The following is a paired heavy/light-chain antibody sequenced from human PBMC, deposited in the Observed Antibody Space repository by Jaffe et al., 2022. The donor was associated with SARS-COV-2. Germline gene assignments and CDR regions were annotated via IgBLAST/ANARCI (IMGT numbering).Light chain of an antibody. Sequence: DIVMTQSPDSLAVSLGERATINCKSSQSVLYSPNNKNYLAWYQQKSGQPPKLLIYWASIRESGVPDRFSGSGSGTDFTLTISSLQAEDVAVYYCQHYYNTPLTFGGGTKVEIK. V-gene: IGKV4-1*01. CDR1: QSVLYSPNNKNY. J-gene: IGKJ4*01. CDR3: QHYYNTPLT. CDR2: WAS.
Heavy chain of an antibody. V-gene: IGHV4-39*01. J-gene: IGHJ5*02. CDR2: IYYSGST. CDR1: GDSISSSSYY. D-gene: IGHD2-2*01. CDR3: ARGYCSNSNCFLVKGWFEA. Sequence: QLQLQESGPGLVKPSETLSLTCTVSGDSISSSSYYWGWIRQPPGKGLEWIGNIYYSGSTYYNPSLKSRVTIFVDTSKNQFSLKLNSVTAADTAVYYCARGYCSNSNCFLVKGWFEAWGQGTLVTVSS.